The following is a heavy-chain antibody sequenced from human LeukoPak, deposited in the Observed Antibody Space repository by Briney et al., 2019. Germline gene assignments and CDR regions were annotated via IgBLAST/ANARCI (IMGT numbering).Heavy chain of an antibody. CDR3: AKGVAVTTYYFDY. Sequence: GGSLRLSCVTSGFTFSNYYMTWIRQAPGKGLEWVSYISGTGNSKYYADSVKGRFTISRDNAKNSLYLQMSSLRAEDTAMYYCAKGVAVTTYYFDYWGQGTLVTVSS. CDR1: GFTFSNYY. D-gene: IGHD4-17*01. J-gene: IGHJ4*02. CDR2: ISGTGNSK. V-gene: IGHV3-11*01.